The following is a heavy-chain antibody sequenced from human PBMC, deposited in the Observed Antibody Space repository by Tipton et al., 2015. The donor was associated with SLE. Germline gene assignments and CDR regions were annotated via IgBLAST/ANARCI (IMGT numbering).Heavy chain of an antibody. V-gene: IGHV4-39*01. Sequence: TLSLTCTVPGGAINGVSFYWGWIRQSPGKGLEWIGMIYHSATSYNSGTTYYNPSLESRVTISVDTSENQFSLELTSVSVADTAVYYCARGNGYWDYWGKGTLVTVSS. J-gene: IGHJ4*02. CDR1: GGAINGVSFY. D-gene: IGHD3-3*01. CDR3: ARGNGYWDY. CDR2: IYHSATSYNSGTT.